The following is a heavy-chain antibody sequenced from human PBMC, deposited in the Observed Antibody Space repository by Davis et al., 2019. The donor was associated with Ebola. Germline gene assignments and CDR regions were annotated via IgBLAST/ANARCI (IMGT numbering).Heavy chain of an antibody. Sequence: ASVKVSCKASGYTFTSYFMHWVRQAPGQGLEWMGIINPNDGSTSYAQKFQGRVTMTRDTSTRTVYMEVSSLRSEDTAVYYCARDDPAVTTVYWGQGTLVTVSS. CDR2: INPNDGST. CDR3: ARDDPAVTTVY. D-gene: IGHD4-17*01. CDR1: GYTFTSYF. V-gene: IGHV1-46*01. J-gene: IGHJ4*02.